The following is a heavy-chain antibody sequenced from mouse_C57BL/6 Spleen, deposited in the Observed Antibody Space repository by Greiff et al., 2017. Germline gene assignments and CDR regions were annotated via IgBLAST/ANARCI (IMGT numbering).Heavy chain of an antibody. V-gene: IGHV1-80*01. D-gene: IGHD2-1*01. CDR2: IYPGDGDT. Sequence: QVQLQQSGAELVKPGASVKISCKASGYAFSSYWMNWVKQRPGKGLEWIGQIYPGDGDTNYNGKFKGKATLTADKSSSTAYMQLSSLTSEDSAVYFCAREPYGNYWFDYWGQGTTLTVSS. CDR1: GYAFSSYW. J-gene: IGHJ2*01. CDR3: AREPYGNYWFDY.